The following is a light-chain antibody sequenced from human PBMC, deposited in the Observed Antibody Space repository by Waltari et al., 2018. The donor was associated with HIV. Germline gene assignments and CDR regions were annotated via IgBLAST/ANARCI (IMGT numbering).Light chain of an antibody. J-gene: IGLJ1*01. CDR3: SSYTSSSTYV. CDR2: EVS. Sequence: QSALTQPASVSGSPGQSITISCTGTSSAVGGYNYVSSYQQHPGNAPKLMIYEVSNRPSRVFHRFSRPKSGNTASLTISGLQAEDEADYYCSSYTSSSTYVFGTGTKVTVL. CDR1: SSAVGGYNY. V-gene: IGLV2-14*01.